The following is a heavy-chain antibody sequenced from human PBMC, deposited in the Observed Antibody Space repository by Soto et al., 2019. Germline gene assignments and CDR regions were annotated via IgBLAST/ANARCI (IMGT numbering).Heavy chain of an antibody. J-gene: IGHJ6*02. V-gene: IGHV3-30-3*01. Sequence: PGGSLRLSFAASGFTFRSYAIHLVRQAPGKGLEWVVVISYDGSNKYYADSVKGRLTISRDNSKNTLYLQMNSLRAKDTAVYYCGGEGLALGDCRDSSCRMDVSGQGTRVTV. CDR1: GFTFRSYA. D-gene: IGHD2-2*01. CDR3: GGEGLALGDCRDSSCRMDV. CDR2: ISYDGSNK.